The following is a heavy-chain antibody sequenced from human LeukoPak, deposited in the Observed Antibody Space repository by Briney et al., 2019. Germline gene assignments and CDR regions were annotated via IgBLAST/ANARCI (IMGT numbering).Heavy chain of an antibody. CDR1: GGSISSYY. CDR2: IYYSGST. CDR3: ARGESSGSNWFDP. Sequence: PSETLSLTCTVSGGSISSYYWNWIRQPPGRGLDWIGYIYYSGSTNYNPSLRSRVTISVDTSKNQFSLKLSFVTAADTAVYYCARGESSGSNWFDPWGQGTLVTVSS. D-gene: IGHD3-22*01. J-gene: IGHJ5*02. V-gene: IGHV4-59*01.